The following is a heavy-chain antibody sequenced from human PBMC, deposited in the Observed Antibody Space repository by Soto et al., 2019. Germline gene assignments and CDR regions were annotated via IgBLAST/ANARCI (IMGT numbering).Heavy chain of an antibody. V-gene: IGHV1-8*01. J-gene: IGHJ4*02. CDR2: MNPKSANT. D-gene: IGHD4-4*01. CDR1: RYTFISYD. CDR3: ARSPSWETTVTPYYFDY. Sequence: QVQLVQSGAEVKKPGASVKVSCKASRYTFISYDINWVRQATGQGLEWMGWMNPKSANTGYAQNFQGRVTMTRNTSIRTAYMELSSLRSEDTAVYYCARSPSWETTVTPYYFDYWGQGTLVTVSS.